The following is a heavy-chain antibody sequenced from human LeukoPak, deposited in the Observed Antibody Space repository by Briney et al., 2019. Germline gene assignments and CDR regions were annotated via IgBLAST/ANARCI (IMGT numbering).Heavy chain of an antibody. CDR2: INHSGST. Sequence: SETLSLTCTVSGYSISTGYYWSWIRQPPGKGLEWIGEINHSGSTNYNPSLKSRVTISVDTSKNQFSLKLSSVTAADTAVYYCARKVTMVRGVIRYYYMDVWGKGTTVTVSS. D-gene: IGHD3-10*01. CDR1: GYSISTGYY. V-gene: IGHV4-34*01. J-gene: IGHJ6*03. CDR3: ARKVTMVRGVIRYYYMDV.